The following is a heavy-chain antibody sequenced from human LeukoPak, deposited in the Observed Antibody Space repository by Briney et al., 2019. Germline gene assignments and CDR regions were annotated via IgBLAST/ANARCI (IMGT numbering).Heavy chain of an antibody. CDR2: IYSGGST. V-gene: IGHV3-66*01. CDR1: GFTVNSND. CDR3: ARYRGYGMDV. D-gene: IGHD1-26*01. Sequence: PGGSLRLSCAASGFTVNSNDMSWVRQAPGKGLEWVAVIYSGGSTYYADSVKGRFTISRGNSKNTLFLQMNSLRAEDTAVYYCARYRGYGMDVWGQGTTVTVSS. J-gene: IGHJ6*02.